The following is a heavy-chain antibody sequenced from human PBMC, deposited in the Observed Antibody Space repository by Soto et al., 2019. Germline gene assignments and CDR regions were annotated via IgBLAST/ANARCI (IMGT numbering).Heavy chain of an antibody. CDR3: ARGYGLKFDY. D-gene: IGHD1-20*01. J-gene: IGHJ4*02. CDR1: GGSISSGGYY. CDR2: IYYSGST. Sequence: SETLSLTCTVSGGSISSGGYYWSWIRQHPGKGLEWIGYIYYSGSTYYNPSLKSRVTISVDTSKSQFSLKLSSVTAADTAVYYCARGYGLKFDYWGQGTLVTVS. V-gene: IGHV4-31*03.